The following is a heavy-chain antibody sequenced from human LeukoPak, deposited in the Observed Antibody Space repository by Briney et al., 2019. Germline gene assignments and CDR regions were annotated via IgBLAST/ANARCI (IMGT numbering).Heavy chain of an antibody. CDR3: ARGDGDGPARRAFDI. Sequence: ASVKVSCKASGYTFTGYYMHWLPQAPGQGLEWMGWINPTSGDTNYLQKFQGRVIMTRDTSISTAYMELSRVRSDDTAVYYCARGDGDGPARRAFDIWGQGTMVTVSS. J-gene: IGHJ3*02. CDR1: GYTFTGYY. V-gene: IGHV1-2*02. D-gene: IGHD7-27*01. CDR2: INPTSGDT.